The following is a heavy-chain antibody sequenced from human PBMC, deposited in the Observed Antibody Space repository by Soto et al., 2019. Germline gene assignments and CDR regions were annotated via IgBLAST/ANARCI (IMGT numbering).Heavy chain of an antibody. CDR2: ISYDGSNK. CDR1: GFTFSSYA. D-gene: IGHD2-2*02. J-gene: IGHJ3*02. CDR3: ARDLICISTSCYRSAFDI. Sequence: QVQLVESGGGVVQPGRSLRLSCAASGFTFSSYAMHWVRQAPGKGLEWEAVISYDGSNKYYADSVKGRFTISRDNSKNTLYLQMNSLRAEDTAVYYCARDLICISTSCYRSAFDIWGQGTMVTVSS. V-gene: IGHV3-30-3*01.